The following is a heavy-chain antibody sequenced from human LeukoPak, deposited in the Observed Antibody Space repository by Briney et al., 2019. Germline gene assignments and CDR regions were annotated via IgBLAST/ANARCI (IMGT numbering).Heavy chain of an antibody. D-gene: IGHD4-23*01. V-gene: IGHV3-9*01. CDR1: GFTFDDYA. CDR2: ISWNGGRI. CDR3: AKMSGGNPVLDY. J-gene: IGHJ4*02. Sequence: SLRLSCAASGFTFDDYAMHWARQAPGKGLEWVSGISWNGGRIGYAGSVKGRSTIFRDNAKNTLYLQMNSLRAEDTAVYYCAKMSGGNPVLDYWGQGTLVTVSS.